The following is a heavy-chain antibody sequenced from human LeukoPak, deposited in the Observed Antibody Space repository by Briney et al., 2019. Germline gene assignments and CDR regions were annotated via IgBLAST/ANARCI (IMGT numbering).Heavy chain of an antibody. Sequence: ASVKVSCKVSGYTLTELSMHWVRQAPGKGLEWMGWMNPNSGNTGYAQKFQGRVTMTRNTSISTAYMELSSLRSEDTAVYYCARPRGSTYCSGGSCYAYYYYMDVWGKGTTVTTSS. J-gene: IGHJ6*03. CDR1: GYTLTELS. V-gene: IGHV1-8*01. CDR2: MNPNSGNT. D-gene: IGHD2-15*01. CDR3: ARPRGSTYCSGGSCYAYYYYMDV.